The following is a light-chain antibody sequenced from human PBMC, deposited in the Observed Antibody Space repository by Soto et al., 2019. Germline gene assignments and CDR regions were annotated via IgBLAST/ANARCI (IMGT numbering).Light chain of an antibody. CDR3: AAWDDRLKGVV. CDR2: IDD. J-gene: IGLJ3*02. Sequence: QSVLTQPPSVSGAPRQRVTISCSGSSSNIGNNAVSWYQQLPGEAPKVLIYIDDMKPSGVSGRISGSKSGTSASLAISGLQSEDEAEYYCAAWDDRLKGVVFGGGTKLTVL. CDR1: SSNIGNNA. V-gene: IGLV1-36*01.